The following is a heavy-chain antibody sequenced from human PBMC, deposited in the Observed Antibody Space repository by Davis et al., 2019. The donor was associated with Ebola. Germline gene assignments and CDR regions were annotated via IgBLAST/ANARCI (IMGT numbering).Heavy chain of an antibody. CDR3: ARVRAWNYEGAFDI. CDR1: GGSISSSNW. J-gene: IGHJ3*02. V-gene: IGHV4-4*02. CDR2: IHHSGST. D-gene: IGHD1-7*01. Sequence: SETLSLTCAVSGGSISSSNWSSWFRQPPGTGLECSWEIHHSGSTNYNPSLKSRVTISVDTSKNQFSLKLSSVTAADTAVYYCARVRAWNYEGAFDIWGQGTMVTVSS.